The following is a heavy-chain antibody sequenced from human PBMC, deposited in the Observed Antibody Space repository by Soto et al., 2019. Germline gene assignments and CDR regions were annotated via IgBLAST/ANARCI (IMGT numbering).Heavy chain of an antibody. D-gene: IGHD1-26*01. CDR1: AFTVRSNY. Sequence: PGGSLRLSCAASAFTVRSNYMSWVRQAPGKGLEWVSAISSDGGTYYTDSVKGRFTISRDNSKNTLYLQMNSLTAEDTAVYYCAREDGVVGSSSAFDHWGLGTLVTVSS. V-gene: IGHV3-53*01. CDR2: ISSDGGT. CDR3: AREDGVVGSSSAFDH. J-gene: IGHJ4*02.